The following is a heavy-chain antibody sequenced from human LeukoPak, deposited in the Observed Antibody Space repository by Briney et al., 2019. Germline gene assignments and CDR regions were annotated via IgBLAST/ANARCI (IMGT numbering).Heavy chain of an antibody. J-gene: IGHJ4*02. CDR3: ARHQVAYSDYQGIDY. D-gene: IGHD4-11*01. Sequence: GASLQISTVSAGSIFTSYWNCCVRQLPGKGLEWMGIIYPGDSDTRYSPSFQGQVTISADKSISTAYLQWSSLKASDTAIYDSARHQVAYSDYQGIDYWGQGTLVTVSS. CDR2: IYPGDSDT. V-gene: IGHV5-51*01. CDR1: GSIFTSYW.